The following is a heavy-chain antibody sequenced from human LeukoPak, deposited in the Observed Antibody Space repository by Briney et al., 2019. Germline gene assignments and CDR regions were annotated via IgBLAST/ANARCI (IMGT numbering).Heavy chain of an antibody. Sequence: GGSLRLSCAASGFTFSSYAMNWVRQAPGKGLEGVSGTGSTGVSTFYADSVKGRFTVSRDNSKNTLSLQMNGLRAEDTAVYYCAKDPGVVPAHYFDYWGQGTLVTVSS. CDR2: TGSTGVST. J-gene: IGHJ4*02. D-gene: IGHD2-2*01. V-gene: IGHV3-23*01. CDR1: GFTFSSYA. CDR3: AKDPGVVPAHYFDY.